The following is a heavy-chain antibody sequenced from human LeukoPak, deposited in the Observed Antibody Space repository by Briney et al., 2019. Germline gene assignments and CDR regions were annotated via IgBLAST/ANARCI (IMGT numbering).Heavy chain of an antibody. V-gene: IGHV4-34*01. J-gene: IGHJ5*02. Sequence: SETLSLTCAVYGGSFSGYYWSWIRQPPGKGLEWTGEINHSGSTNYNPSLKSRVIISVDTSKNHFSLKLSSVTAADTAVYYCARGKSIAVAGNWFDPWGQRTLVTVSS. CDR3: ARGKSIAVAGNWFDP. D-gene: IGHD6-19*01. CDR1: GGSFSGYY. CDR2: INHSGST.